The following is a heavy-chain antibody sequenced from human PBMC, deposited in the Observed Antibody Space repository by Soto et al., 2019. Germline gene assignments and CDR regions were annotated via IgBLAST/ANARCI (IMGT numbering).Heavy chain of an antibody. CDR1: GFTFSSYA. Sequence: GGSLRLSCAASGFTFSSYAMSWVRQAPGKGLEWVSAISGSGGSTYYADSVKGRFTISRDNSKNTLYLQMNSLRAEDTAVYYCAKAYCSGGSCYGVIFDYWGQGTLVTVSS. D-gene: IGHD2-15*01. CDR2: ISGSGGST. J-gene: IGHJ4*02. CDR3: AKAYCSGGSCYGVIFDY. V-gene: IGHV3-23*01.